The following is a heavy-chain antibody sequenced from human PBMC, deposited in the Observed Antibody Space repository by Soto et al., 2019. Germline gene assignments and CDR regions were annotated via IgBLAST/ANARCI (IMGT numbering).Heavy chain of an antibody. Sequence: QVQLQQSGAGLLKPSETLSLTCDVYGGSFSGYIWTWIRQTPGKGLRWIGQINHSGSANHNPSLKSRVTISVHTSDSQFSLELSSVTAADTAVYYCARGLIPGSQYSGGWYYFDSWGQGTQVTVSS. J-gene: IGHJ4*02. CDR2: INHSGSA. D-gene: IGHD1-26*01. CDR1: GGSFSGYI. CDR3: ARGLIPGSQYSGGWYYFDS. V-gene: IGHV4-34*01.